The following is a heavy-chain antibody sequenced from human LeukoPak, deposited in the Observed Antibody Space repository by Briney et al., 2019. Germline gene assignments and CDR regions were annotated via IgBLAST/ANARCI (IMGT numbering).Heavy chain of an antibody. D-gene: IGHD2-8*01. CDR2: ISGSGGST. V-gene: IGHV3-23*01. Sequence: GGSLRLSCAASGFTFSSYAMSWVRQAPGKGLEWVSAISGSGGSTYYADSVKGRFTISRDNSKNTLYLQMNSLRAEDTAVYYCAKDLGRYCTNGVCYFWGYHWFDPWGQGTLVTVSS. J-gene: IGHJ5*02. CDR1: GFTFSSYA. CDR3: AKDLGRYCTNGVCYFWGYHWFDP.